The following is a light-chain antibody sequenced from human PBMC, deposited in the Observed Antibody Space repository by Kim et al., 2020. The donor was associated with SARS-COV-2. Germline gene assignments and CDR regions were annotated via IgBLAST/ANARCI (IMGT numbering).Light chain of an antibody. Sequence: QSVLTQPPSISGTPGQRVIISCSGSSSNIGSHDVYWYQQLPGTAPKVLIYRNDQRPSGVPDRFSGSRSGTSASLAISGLGSDDEADYCCAAWDATLGGPVFCGGTQLTVL. CDR1: SSNIGSHD. CDR3: AAWDATLGGPV. CDR2: RND. V-gene: IGLV1-47*01. J-gene: IGLJ3*02.